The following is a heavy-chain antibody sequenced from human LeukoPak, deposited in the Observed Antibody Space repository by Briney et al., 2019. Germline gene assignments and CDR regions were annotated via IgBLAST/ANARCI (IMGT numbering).Heavy chain of an antibody. CDR2: DSGSSSTI. J-gene: IGHJ3*01. Sequence: GGSLRLSCAASGFTFTTYSMNWVRQPPGKGLEWVSYDSGSSSTIYYADSVKGRFTISRDSAKNSLYLQMDSLRDEDTAVYYCASGWYYDSSGYYVVAFDFWGQGTMVTVS. V-gene: IGHV3-48*02. CDR3: ASGWYYDSSGYYVVAFDF. CDR1: GFTFTTYS. D-gene: IGHD3-22*01.